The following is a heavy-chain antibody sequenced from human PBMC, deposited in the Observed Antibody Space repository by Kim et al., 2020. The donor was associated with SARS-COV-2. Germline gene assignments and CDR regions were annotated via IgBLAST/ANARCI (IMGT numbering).Heavy chain of an antibody. J-gene: IGHJ5*02. CDR3: VRGIPSA. Sequence: GGSPRLSCAASGFTFSSYWMSWVRQAPGKGLEWVANLNQDGSAKYYVDPVKGRFSISRDNAKNSLFLQMNSLRAEDTAVYYCVRGIPSAWGQGTLVTVFS. V-gene: IGHV3-7*03. CDR1: GFTFSSYW. D-gene: IGHD2-21*01. CDR2: LNQDGSAK.